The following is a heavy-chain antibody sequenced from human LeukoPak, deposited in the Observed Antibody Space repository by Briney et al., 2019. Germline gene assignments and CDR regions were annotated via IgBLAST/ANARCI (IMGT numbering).Heavy chain of an antibody. D-gene: IGHD6-19*01. Sequence: GASVKVSCKASGGTFSSYAISWVRQAPGQGVEWMGRIIPIFGIANYAQKFQGRVTITADKSTSTAYMELSSLRSEDTAVYYCARSDAVAAYFDHWGQGTLATVSS. CDR1: GGTFSSYA. CDR3: ARSDAVAAYFDH. CDR2: IIPIFGIA. J-gene: IGHJ4*02. V-gene: IGHV1-69*04.